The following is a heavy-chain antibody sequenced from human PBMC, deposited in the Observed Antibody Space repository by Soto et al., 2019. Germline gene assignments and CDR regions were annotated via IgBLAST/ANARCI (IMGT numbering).Heavy chain of an antibody. Sequence: HPGGSLRLSCAVSGFTFSAYWMHWVRQVPGKGLTWVSRISDDGSTATYADSVKGRFVISRDNAKNSLYLEMNTLRADDSGLYYCARGPRVSSTGTGAHWGRGTPVTVSS. CDR2: ISDDGSTA. CDR3: ARGPRVSSTGTGAH. V-gene: IGHV3-74*01. J-gene: IGHJ4*02. D-gene: IGHD1-1*01. CDR1: GFTFSAYW.